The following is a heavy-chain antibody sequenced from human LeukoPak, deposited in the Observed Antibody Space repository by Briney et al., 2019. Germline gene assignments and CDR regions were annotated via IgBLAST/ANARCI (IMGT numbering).Heavy chain of an antibody. D-gene: IGHD5-24*01. CDR1: GYTFTSYY. V-gene: IGHV1-46*01. CDR3: ARDLGTGWLQLLPGFDY. J-gene: IGHJ4*02. Sequence: ASVKVSCKASGYTFTSYYMHWVRQAPGQGLEWMGIINPSDGSTSYAQKFQGRVTMTRDTSTSTVYMELSSLRSEDTAVYYCARDLGTGWLQLLPGFDYWGQGTLVTVSS. CDR2: INPSDGST.